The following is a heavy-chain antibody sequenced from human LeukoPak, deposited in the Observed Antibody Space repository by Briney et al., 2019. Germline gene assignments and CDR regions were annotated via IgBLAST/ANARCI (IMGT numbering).Heavy chain of an antibody. Sequence: SETLSLTCSVSGGPISNYYWSWIRQPPGKGLEWIGYVYYGGSTTYNPSFTSRVAISVDTSKLQFSLRLRSVTAADPAVYYCARQRHPGPYSWYGVDVRGQGTTVTV. CDR1: GGPISNYY. V-gene: IGHV4-59*08. CDR3: ARQRHPGPYSWYGVDV. CDR2: VYYGGST. J-gene: IGHJ6*02. D-gene: IGHD2-21*01.